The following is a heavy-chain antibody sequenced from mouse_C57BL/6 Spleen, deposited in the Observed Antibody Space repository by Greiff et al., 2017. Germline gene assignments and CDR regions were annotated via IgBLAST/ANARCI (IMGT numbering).Heavy chain of an antibody. V-gene: IGHV1-82*01. J-gene: IGHJ4*01. Sequence: QVQLQQSGPELVKPGASVKISCKASGYAFSSYWMHWVKQRPGKGLEWIGRIYPGDGDTNYNRKFKGKATLTADKSYSTAYLQLSSLTSEDSAVYCCTRGDYYNGPYRGQVSSGTVSA. D-gene: IGHD1-1*01. CDR1: GYAFSSYW. CDR2: IYPGDGDT. CDR3: TRGDYYNGPY.